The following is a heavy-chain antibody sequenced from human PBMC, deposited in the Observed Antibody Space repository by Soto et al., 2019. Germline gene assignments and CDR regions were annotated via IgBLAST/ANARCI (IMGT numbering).Heavy chain of an antibody. Sequence: QVQLEQSGAEVKKPGSSVKVSSKASGGTLSDHGVAWLRQAPGQGLEWMGGTIPVFNTAKYAQKSQGRVTATGDKLPNRAYMELSRLRSQDTAFYFCARGVYGSGTYYTGPAAFDIWGQGTMVIVSS. CDR2: TIPVFNTA. CDR1: GGTLSDHG. V-gene: IGHV1-69*06. D-gene: IGHD3-10*01. CDR3: ARGVYGSGTYYTGPAAFDI. J-gene: IGHJ3*02.